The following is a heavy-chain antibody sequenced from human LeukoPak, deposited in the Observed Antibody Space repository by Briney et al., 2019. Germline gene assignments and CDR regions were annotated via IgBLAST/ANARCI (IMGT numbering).Heavy chain of an antibody. CDR2: ISSSSSYI. J-gene: IGHJ4*02. CDR1: GFTFSSYS. V-gene: IGHV3-21*01. D-gene: IGHD3-3*01. CDR3: ARDSTIFGVVAHPLDY. Sequence: PGGSLRLSCAASGFTFSSYSMKWVRQAPGKGLEWVSSISSSSSYIYYADSVKGRFTISRDNAKNSLYLQMNSLRAEDTAVYYCARDSTIFGVVAHPLDYWGQGTLVTVSS.